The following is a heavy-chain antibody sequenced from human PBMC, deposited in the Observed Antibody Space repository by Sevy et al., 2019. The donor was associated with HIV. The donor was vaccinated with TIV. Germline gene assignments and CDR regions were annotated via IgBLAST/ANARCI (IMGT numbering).Heavy chain of an antibody. CDR2: IGSTGPTI. CDR1: GFTFSRYS. CDR3: ARPVSGWFEFDS. Sequence: GGSLRLSCVASGFTFSRYSMNWVRQAPGKGLEWVSNIGSTGPTIYYVDSVKGRFTISRDNAKNSLYLQMNSLREEDTAVYYCARPVSGWFEFDSWGQGTLVTVSS. D-gene: IGHD6-19*01. V-gene: IGHV3-48*02. J-gene: IGHJ4*02.